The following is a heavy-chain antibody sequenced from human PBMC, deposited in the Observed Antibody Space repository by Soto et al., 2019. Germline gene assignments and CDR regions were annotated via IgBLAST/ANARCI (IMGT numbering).Heavy chain of an antibody. CDR2: ISASTRNT. D-gene: IGHD2-15*01. CDR3: VRCYCSVGSCYACWHFDL. V-gene: IGHV1-18*01. J-gene: IGHJ2*01. CDR1: GYTFSDYV. Sequence: QVQLVQSGGEVKKPGASVKVSCQASGYTFSDYVISWVRQAPGQGLEWVGWISASTRNTDQAENFQGRVIMTLDTSTNTAYMELRSLRSDDTAVYYCVRCYCSVGSCYACWHFDLWGRGTLVTVSS.